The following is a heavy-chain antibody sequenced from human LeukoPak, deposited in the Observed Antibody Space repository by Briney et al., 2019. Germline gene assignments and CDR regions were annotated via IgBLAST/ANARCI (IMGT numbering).Heavy chain of an antibody. J-gene: IGHJ4*02. CDR1: GGSFRAYY. D-gene: IGHD1-1*01. V-gene: IGHV4-34*01. Sequence: SETLSLTCAVYGGSFRAYYWNWIRQPPGKGLEWMGEINHGGTTNYNPSLNSRVTISVDTSKNQFSLKLHSVTAADTAVYYCAKDKFSCWGQGTLVTVSS. CDR2: INHGGTT. CDR3: AKDKFSC.